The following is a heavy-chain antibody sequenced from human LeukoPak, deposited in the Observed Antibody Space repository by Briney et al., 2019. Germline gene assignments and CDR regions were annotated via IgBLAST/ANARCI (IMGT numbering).Heavy chain of an antibody. CDR2: IYHSGST. Sequence: SETLSLTCAVSGHSISSGYYWGWIRQPPEKALEWIGSIYHSGSTYYNPSLKSRVTISVDTSKNQFSLKLSSVTAADTAVYYCASIAISTVTTALDYWGQGTLFTVSS. D-gene: IGHD4-17*01. CDR3: ASIAISTVTTALDY. CDR1: GHSISSGYY. J-gene: IGHJ4*02. V-gene: IGHV4-38-2*01.